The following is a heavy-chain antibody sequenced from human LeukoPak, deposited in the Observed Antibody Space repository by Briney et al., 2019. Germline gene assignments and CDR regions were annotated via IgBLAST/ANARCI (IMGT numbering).Heavy chain of an antibody. CDR3: ARAVSKRRFATLQMNYFDY. CDR1: GGSISSYY. V-gene: IGHV4-59*01. J-gene: IGHJ4*02. D-gene: IGHD3-10*01. CDR2: IYYSGST. Sequence: SETLSLTCTVSGGSISSYYWSWIRQPPGKGLEWIGYIYYSGSTNYNPSLKSRVTISVDTSKNQFSLKLSSVTAADTAVYYCARAVSKRRFATLQMNYFDYWGQGTLVTVSS.